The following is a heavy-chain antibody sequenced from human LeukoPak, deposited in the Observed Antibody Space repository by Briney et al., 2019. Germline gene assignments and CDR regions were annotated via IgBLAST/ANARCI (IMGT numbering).Heavy chain of an antibody. CDR3: ARGGGYCSSTSCSPRYFDY. Sequence: ASVKVSCKASGGTFSSYAISWVRQAPGQGLEWMGGIIPIFGTANYAQKFQGRVTITADESTSTAYMEPSSLRSEDTAVYYCARGGGYCSSTSCSPRYFDYWGQGTLVTVSS. D-gene: IGHD2-2*01. J-gene: IGHJ4*02. CDR2: IIPIFGTA. V-gene: IGHV1-69*13. CDR1: GGTFSSYA.